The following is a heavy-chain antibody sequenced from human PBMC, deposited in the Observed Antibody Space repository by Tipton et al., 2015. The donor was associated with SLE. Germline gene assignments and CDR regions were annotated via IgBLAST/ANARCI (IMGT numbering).Heavy chain of an antibody. CDR2: INPNNGGT. Sequence: QVQLVQSGAEVKKPGASMKVSCKASGYIFTGYYLHWVRQAPGQGLEWMAWINPNNGGTNYARKFQGRVTMTRDTSISTAYLELSRLRSDDTAVYYCARDGADPLVDAFDIWGQGTMVTVSS. CDR1: GYIFTGYY. J-gene: IGHJ3*02. V-gene: IGHV1-2*02. CDR3: ARDGADPLVDAFDI. D-gene: IGHD2-8*02.